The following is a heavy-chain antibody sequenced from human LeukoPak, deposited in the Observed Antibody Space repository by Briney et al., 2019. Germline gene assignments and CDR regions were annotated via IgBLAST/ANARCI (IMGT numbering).Heavy chain of an antibody. CDR1: RGSMNTGAYY. CDR2: IYYSGST. D-gene: IGHD1-1*01. Sequence: SETLSLTCTASRGSMNTGAYYWGWIRQPPGKGLEWIGYIYYSGSTNYNPSLKSRVTISVDTSKNHFSLKLSSVTAADTAVYYCARVISTRENYLDYWGQGTLVTVSS. J-gene: IGHJ4*02. V-gene: IGHV4-61*03. CDR3: ARVISTRENYLDY.